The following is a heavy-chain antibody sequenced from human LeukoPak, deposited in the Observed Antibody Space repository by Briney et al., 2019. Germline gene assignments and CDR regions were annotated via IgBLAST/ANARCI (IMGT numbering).Heavy chain of an antibody. CDR3: ARGNDYYDTGSDAFDI. V-gene: IGHV3-48*03. D-gene: IGHD3-22*01. Sequence: PGGSLRLSCAASGFTFSSYEMNWARQAPGKGLEWVSYIGSSGSTIYYADSVKGRFTISRDNAKNSLYLQMNSLRAEDTAVYYCARGNDYYDTGSDAFDIWGQGTMVTVSS. CDR1: GFTFSSYE. CDR2: IGSSGSTI. J-gene: IGHJ3*02.